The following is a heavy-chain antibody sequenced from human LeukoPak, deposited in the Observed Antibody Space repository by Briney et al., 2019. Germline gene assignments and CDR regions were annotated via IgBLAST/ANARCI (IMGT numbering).Heavy chain of an antibody. CDR1: GFTFSNYE. D-gene: IGHD3-9*01. CDR2: ISFSGNTI. Sequence: GGSLRLSCAASGFTFSNYEMNWVRQAPGKGLEWVSYISFSGNTIYYADSVKGRFTISRVDAKNSLYLQMNSLRAEDTAVYYCARELRTPYDILGRGNAFDIWGHGTMVTISS. J-gene: IGHJ3*02. V-gene: IGHV3-48*03. CDR3: ARELRTPYDILGRGNAFDI.